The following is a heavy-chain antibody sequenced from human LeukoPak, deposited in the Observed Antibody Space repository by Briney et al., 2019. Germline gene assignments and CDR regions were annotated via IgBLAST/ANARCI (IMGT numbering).Heavy chain of an antibody. CDR1: GGSISSSSYY. CDR2: IYYSGST. J-gene: IGHJ5*02. D-gene: IGHD3-3*01. Sequence: SETLSLTCTVSGGSISSSSYYWSWIRQPPGKGLEWIGYIYYSGSTNYNPSLKSRVTISVDTSKNQFSLKLSSVTAADTAVYYCARDSRSTSYYDFWSGTNWFDPWGQGTLVTVSS. V-gene: IGHV4-61*01. CDR3: ARDSRSTSYYDFWSGTNWFDP.